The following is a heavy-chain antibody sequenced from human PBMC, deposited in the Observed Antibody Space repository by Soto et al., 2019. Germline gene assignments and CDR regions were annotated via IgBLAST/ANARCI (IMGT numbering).Heavy chain of an antibody. Sequence: EVQLVESGGGLVQPGGSLRLSCAASGFTFSSYDMHWVRQATGKGLEWVSAIGTAGDTYYPGSVKGRFTISRENAKTSLYLQMNSLRAGDTAVYYCARALYSSSWYGYWYFDLWGRGTLVTVSS. CDR3: ARALYSSSWYGYWYFDL. CDR2: IGTAGDT. D-gene: IGHD6-13*01. CDR1: GFTFSSYD. V-gene: IGHV3-13*01. J-gene: IGHJ2*01.